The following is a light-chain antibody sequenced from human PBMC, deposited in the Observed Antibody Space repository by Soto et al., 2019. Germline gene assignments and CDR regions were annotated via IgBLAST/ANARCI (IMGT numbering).Light chain of an antibody. J-gene: IGKJ3*01. CDR3: QQSYIAPFT. CDR2: AVS. CDR1: QTISTY. V-gene: IGKV1-39*01. Sequence: DIQMTQSPSSLSASVGDRVTITCRASQTISTYLNWYQQKPGKAPNLLIYAVSNLQSGVPSRFSGSESGTDFTLTISGLQPEDFAIYYGQQSYIAPFTFGTGTKVDI.